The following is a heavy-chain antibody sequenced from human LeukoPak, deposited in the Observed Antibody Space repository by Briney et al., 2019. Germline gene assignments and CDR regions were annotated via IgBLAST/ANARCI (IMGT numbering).Heavy chain of an antibody. V-gene: IGHV3-66*02. CDR3: ARDSTTYQGLVGLDV. CDR2: IYSGGST. J-gene: IGHJ6*04. D-gene: IGHD6-19*01. CDR1: GFTVSSNY. Sequence: GGSLRLSCAASGFTVSSNYMSWVRQAPGKGLEWVSVIYSGGSTYYADSVKGRFTISRDNSKNTLYLQMNSLRAEDTAVYYCARDSTTYQGLVGLDVWGKGTTVTVSS.